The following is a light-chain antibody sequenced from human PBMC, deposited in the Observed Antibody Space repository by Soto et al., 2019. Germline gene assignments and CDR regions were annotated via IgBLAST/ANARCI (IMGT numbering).Light chain of an antibody. V-gene: IGKV1-39*01. Sequence: EIQVPQSPSSLSASVGDSVTITCRASQSISSYLNWYQQKPGKAPKLLIYAASSLQSGVPSRFSGSGSGTDFTLTISSLQPEDFATYYCQQSYSTPITFGQGTRLDIK. CDR2: AAS. CDR3: QQSYSTPIT. J-gene: IGKJ5*01. CDR1: QSISSY.